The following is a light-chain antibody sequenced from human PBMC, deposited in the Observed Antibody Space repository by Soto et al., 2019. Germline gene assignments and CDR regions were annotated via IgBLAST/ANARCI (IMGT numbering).Light chain of an antibody. CDR3: QQEGSSPLLT. Sequence: EIVLTQSPGTLSLSPGERATLSCRASQSVSSTYLAWYQHKPGQAPRLLIYGAATRAAGVPDRFSGSGSGTDFTLTISRLEPEDFAVYYCQQEGSSPLLTFGPGTKVEIK. CDR2: GAA. V-gene: IGKV3-20*01. J-gene: IGKJ3*01. CDR1: QSVSSTY.